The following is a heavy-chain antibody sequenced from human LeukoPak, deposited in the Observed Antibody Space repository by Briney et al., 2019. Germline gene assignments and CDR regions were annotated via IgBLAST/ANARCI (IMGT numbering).Heavy chain of an antibody. Sequence: GGSLRLSCVASGFTFSSYGMHWVRQAPGKGLEWVAVIWYDGSNKYYADSVKGRFTISRDNSKNTLYLQMNSLRAEDTAVYYCARVSAGIAAFDYWGQGTLVTVSS. J-gene: IGHJ4*02. CDR2: IWYDGSNK. CDR1: GFTFSSYG. CDR3: ARVSAGIAAFDY. V-gene: IGHV3-33*08. D-gene: IGHD6-6*01.